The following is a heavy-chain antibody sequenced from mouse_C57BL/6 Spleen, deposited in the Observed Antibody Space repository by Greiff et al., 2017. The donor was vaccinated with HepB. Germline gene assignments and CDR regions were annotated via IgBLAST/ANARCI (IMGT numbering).Heavy chain of an antibody. J-gene: IGHJ3*01. CDR1: GYTFTSYW. V-gene: IGHV1-50*01. CDR2: IDPSDSYT. Sequence: QVQLQQPGAELVKPGASVKLSCKASGYTFTSYWMQWVNQRPGQGLEWIGEIDPSDSYTNYNQKFKGKATLTVDKSSSTAYMQLSSLTSEDSAVYYCARGAITTGFAYWGQGTLVTVSA. D-gene: IGHD1-2*01. CDR3: ARGAITTGFAY.